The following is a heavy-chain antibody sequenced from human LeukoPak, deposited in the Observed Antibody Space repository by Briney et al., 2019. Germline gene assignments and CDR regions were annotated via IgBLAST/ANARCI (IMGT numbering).Heavy chain of an antibody. J-gene: IGHJ4*02. CDR2: INPSGGST. Sequence: GASVKVSCKASGYTFTSYYMHWVRQAPGQGLEWMGIINPSGGSTSYAQKFQGRVTMTRDKSTSTVYMELSSLRSEDTAVYYCARDHEYYYGSGSYYPGGCDYWGQGTLVTVSS. CDR3: ARDHEYYYGSGSYYPGGCDY. CDR1: GYTFTSYY. V-gene: IGHV1-46*01. D-gene: IGHD3-10*01.